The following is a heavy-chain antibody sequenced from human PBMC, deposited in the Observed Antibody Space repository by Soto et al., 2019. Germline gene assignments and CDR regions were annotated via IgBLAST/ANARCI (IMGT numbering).Heavy chain of an antibody. CDR1: GYTFTSYG. CDR3: ARRRITIFGVVTYSGMDV. CDR2: ISAYNGNT. V-gene: IGHV1-18*04. Sequence: ASVKVSCKASGYTFTSYGISWVRQAPGQGLEWMGWISAYNGNTNYAQKLQGRVTMTTDTSTSTAYMELRSLRSDDTAVYYCARRRITIFGVVTYSGMDVWGQGTTVTVS. D-gene: IGHD3-3*01. J-gene: IGHJ6*02.